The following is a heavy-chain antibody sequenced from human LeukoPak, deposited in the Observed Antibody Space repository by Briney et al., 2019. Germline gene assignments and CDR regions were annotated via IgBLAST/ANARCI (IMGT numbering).Heavy chain of an antibody. CDR3: AIMHRYYDGSGYWVQ. Sequence: GGSLRLSCAPSGFIFSAYAMSWVRQAPGKGLEWVSGISTSGGSTSYADSVKGRFTISRDNPRNTLYMQMNSLRAEDTAVYYCAIMHRYYDGSGYWVQWGQGTLVTVSS. CDR1: GFIFSAYA. V-gene: IGHV3-23*01. CDR2: ISTSGGST. D-gene: IGHD3-22*01. J-gene: IGHJ4*02.